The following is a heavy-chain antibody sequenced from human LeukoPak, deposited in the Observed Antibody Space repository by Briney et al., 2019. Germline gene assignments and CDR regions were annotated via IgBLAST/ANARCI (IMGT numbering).Heavy chain of an antibody. D-gene: IGHD5-12*01. CDR1: RGTFSSDA. CDR2: IIPIFGTA. Sequence: SVKVSCKASRGTFSSDAISWGRQAPGQGLEWMGEIIPIFGTANYAQKFQGRVTITADESTSTAYMELSSLRSEDTAVYYCAREADYSGYDFGGQGTLVTVSS. J-gene: IGHJ4*02. V-gene: IGHV1-69*13. CDR3: AREADYSGYDF.